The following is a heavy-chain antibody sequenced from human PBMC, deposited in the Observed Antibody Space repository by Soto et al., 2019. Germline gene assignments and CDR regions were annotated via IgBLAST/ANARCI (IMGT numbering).Heavy chain of an antibody. Sequence: GESLKISCKASGYIFIDYWIGWVRQMPGKGLEWMGIVYPRDSDTRYSPSFQGQVTISADRSTGTAFLQWRSLKASETALYYCARPNVNGYSIHFNAWGQGTLVTASS. CDR3: ARPNVNGYSIHFNA. J-gene: IGHJ5*02. V-gene: IGHV5-51*01. CDR1: GYIFIDYW. D-gene: IGHD2-15*01. CDR2: VYPRDSDT.